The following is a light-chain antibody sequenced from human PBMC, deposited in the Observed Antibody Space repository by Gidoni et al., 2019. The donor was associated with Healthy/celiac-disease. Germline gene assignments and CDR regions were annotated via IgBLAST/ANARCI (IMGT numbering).Light chain of an antibody. V-gene: IGKV3-20*01. J-gene: IGKJ3*01. CDR1: QSVSSSY. CDR2: GAS. Sequence: DIVFTPSPCTLSLSPGERATLSCRASQSVSSSYVAWYQQKPGQAPRLRISGASSRATGIPDRFSGRGSGTDLTLTSSRLEPEDLAVYYCQQDGSSPICTFXPXTKVDIK. CDR3: QQDGSSPICT.